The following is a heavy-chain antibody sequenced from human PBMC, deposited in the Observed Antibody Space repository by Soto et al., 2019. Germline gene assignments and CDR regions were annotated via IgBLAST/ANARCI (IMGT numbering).Heavy chain of an antibody. CDR3: AREAGTTMVDGYFDY. J-gene: IGHJ4*02. V-gene: IGHV3-74*01. D-gene: IGHD5-18*01. CDR2: INSDGSST. Sequence: GGSLRLPCAASGFTFSSYWMHWVRQAPGKGLVWVSRINSDGSSTSYADSVKGRFTISRDNAKNTLYLQMNSLRAEDTAVYYCAREAGTTMVDGYFDYWGQGTLVAVSS. CDR1: GFTFSSYW.